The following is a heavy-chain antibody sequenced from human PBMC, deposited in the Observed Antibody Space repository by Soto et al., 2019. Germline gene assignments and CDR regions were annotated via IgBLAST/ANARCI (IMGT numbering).Heavy chain of an antibody. CDR1: GDSVSNNSAA. J-gene: IGHJ4*02. CDR3: ARDPAECGSDCSPTGFDY. Sequence: QVQLQQSGPGLVKPSQTLSLTCAISGDSVSNNSAAWNWIRQSPSRGLEWLGRTYYGSKWYNDYAVSVKGRVTINPDTSKNQFSLQLNSVTPEDTAVYYCARDPAECGSDCSPTGFDYWGQGTLVTVSS. D-gene: IGHD2-21*02. CDR2: TYYGSKWYN. V-gene: IGHV6-1*01.